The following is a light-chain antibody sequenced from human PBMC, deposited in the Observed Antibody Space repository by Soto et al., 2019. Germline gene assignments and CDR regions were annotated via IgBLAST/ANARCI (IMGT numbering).Light chain of an antibody. Sequence: QSALTQPGSVSGSPGQSITISCSGTSRDVGAYNLVYWYQQRPGKAPKLLIYEVRNRPSGLSYRFSGSKSGNTASLTISRLLPEDAADYCCSSFSSRNTLVFGGGTKVTVL. CDR3: SSFSSRNTLV. CDR1: SRDVGAYNL. J-gene: IGLJ2*01. CDR2: EVR. V-gene: IGLV2-14*01.